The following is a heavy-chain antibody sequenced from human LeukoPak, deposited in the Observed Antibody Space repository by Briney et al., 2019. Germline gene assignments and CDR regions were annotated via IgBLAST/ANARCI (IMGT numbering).Heavy chain of an antibody. V-gene: IGHV3-48*01. D-gene: IGHD2/OR15-2a*01. CDR2: ISTSSSTI. J-gene: IGHJ4*02. CDR1: GFTFSSYS. CDR3: AQDRAWIEFYF. Sequence: RSGGTLRLSCAASGFTFSSYSMNWVRQAPGKGLEWVSYISTSSSTIYYADSVKGRFTISRDNAKNSLYLQMNSLRAEDTAVYYCAQDRAWIEFYFWGQGTLVTVSS.